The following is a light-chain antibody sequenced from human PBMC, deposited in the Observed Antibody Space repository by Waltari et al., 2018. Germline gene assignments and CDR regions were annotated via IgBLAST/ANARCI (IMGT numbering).Light chain of an antibody. J-gene: IGKJ5*01. CDR3: HQRSNWPIT. CDR2: DAS. Sequence: EIVLTQSPATLSLSPGERATLSCRASQSVSSYLVWYQQKPGQTPRLVICDASTRAPGIPARFSGSGSGTDFTLTISSLDPEDFAVYYCHQRSNWPITFGQGTRLEIK. CDR1: QSVSSY. V-gene: IGKV3-11*01.